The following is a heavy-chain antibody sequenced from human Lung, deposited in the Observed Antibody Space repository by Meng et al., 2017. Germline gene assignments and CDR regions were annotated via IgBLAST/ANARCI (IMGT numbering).Heavy chain of an antibody. Sequence: EVQLLESGGGLVQLGGSPTLSCVASGFTFSSYAMTWVRQAPGKGLEWVSSISGSGGSTYYADSVRGRFTISRDNSKNTVYLQMNSLRAEDTAIYYCVRRIEYSSSSGYWGQGTLVTVSS. CDR2: ISGSGGST. V-gene: IGHV3-23*01. CDR3: VRRIEYSSSSGY. J-gene: IGHJ4*02. CDR1: GFTFSSYA. D-gene: IGHD6-6*01.